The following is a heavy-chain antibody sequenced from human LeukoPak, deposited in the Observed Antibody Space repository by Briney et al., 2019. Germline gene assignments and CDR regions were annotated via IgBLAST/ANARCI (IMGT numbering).Heavy chain of an antibody. CDR2: ITDSGST. CDR1: GGPFSGYY. J-gene: IGHJ5*02. V-gene: IGHV4-34*01. CDR3: ARGPMRGWFDP. Sequence: PSESLSLTCAVYGGPFSGYYWTWIRQPPGKGLEWVGEITDSGSTNYNPSLKSRVTISVDTSKNLFSLKLSSVTAADTAVYYCARGPMRGWFDPWGQGTLVTVSS.